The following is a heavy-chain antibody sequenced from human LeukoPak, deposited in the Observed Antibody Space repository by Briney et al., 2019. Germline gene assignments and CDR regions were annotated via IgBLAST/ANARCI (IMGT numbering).Heavy chain of an antibody. CDR1: GFTFSSYG. V-gene: IGHV3-30*02. CDR2: IRNDASNK. CDR3: ANFYYGSGTSPSSVTY. D-gene: IGHD3-10*01. J-gene: IGHJ4*02. Sequence: PWGSLRLSCAATGFTFSSYGMHWVRQAPGKGLEWVSFIRNDASNKYYADSVKGRFTISRDNSKNTLYLQMNSLRAEDTAVYYCANFYYGSGTSPSSVTYWGQGTLVTVSS.